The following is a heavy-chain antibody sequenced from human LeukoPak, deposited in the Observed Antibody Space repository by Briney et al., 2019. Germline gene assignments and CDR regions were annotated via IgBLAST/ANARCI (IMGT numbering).Heavy chain of an antibody. Sequence: GGSLRLSCAASGFTFSSYWMHWVRQAPGKGLEWVSAISGSGGSTYYADSVKGRSTISRDNSKNTLYLQMNSLRAEDTAVYYCTPSYYYDSSGYPDYWGQGTLVTVSS. V-gene: IGHV3-23*01. D-gene: IGHD3-22*01. CDR3: TPSYYYDSSGYPDY. CDR1: GFTFSSYW. J-gene: IGHJ4*02. CDR2: ISGSGGST.